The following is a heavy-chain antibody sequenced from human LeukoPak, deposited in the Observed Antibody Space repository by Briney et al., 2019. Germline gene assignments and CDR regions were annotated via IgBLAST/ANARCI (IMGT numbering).Heavy chain of an antibody. CDR3: ARDGRLGMGRGVNAFDI. CDR1: GYTFTSYG. Sequence: ASVKVSCKSSGYTFTSYGIIWVRQAPGQGLEWMGWFSAYNGNTNYAQKLQGRVTMTTDTSTSTAYMELRSLRSDDTAVYYCARDGRLGMGRGVNAFDIWGQGTMVTVSS. D-gene: IGHD3-10*01. CDR2: FSAYNGNT. V-gene: IGHV1-18*01. J-gene: IGHJ3*02.